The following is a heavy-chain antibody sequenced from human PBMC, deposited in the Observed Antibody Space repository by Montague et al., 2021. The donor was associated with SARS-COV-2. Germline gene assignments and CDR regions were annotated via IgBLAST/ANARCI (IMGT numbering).Heavy chain of an antibody. J-gene: IGHJ4*02. CDR2: VSASGST. V-gene: IGHV4-4*07. Sequence: SETLSLTCTVSGVSISYFYWSWIRQPAGKGLEWIGRVSASGSTNYNPSLNSRVTMSVDTSKKQFSLRLSPVTAADTAVYYCARDVVAAPGTFDYWGQGTLVTVSS. D-gene: IGHD6-13*01. CDR3: ARDVVAAPGTFDY. CDR1: GVSISYFY.